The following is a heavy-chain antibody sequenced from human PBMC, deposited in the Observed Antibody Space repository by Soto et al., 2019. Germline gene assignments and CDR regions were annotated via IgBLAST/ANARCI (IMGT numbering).Heavy chain of an antibody. CDR1: GYTFTSYG. V-gene: IGHV1-18*01. CDR3: AREDSSGRYYYYYGMDV. Sequence: ASVKVSCKASGYTFTSYGISWVRQAPGQGLEWMGWISAYNGNTNYAQKLQGRVTMTTDTSTSTAYMELSSLRSDDTAVYYCAREDSSGRYYYYYGMDVWGQGTTVTVSS. CDR2: ISAYNGNT. D-gene: IGHD3-22*01. J-gene: IGHJ6*02.